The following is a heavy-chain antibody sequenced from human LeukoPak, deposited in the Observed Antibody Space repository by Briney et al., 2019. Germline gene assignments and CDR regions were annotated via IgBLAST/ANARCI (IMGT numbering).Heavy chain of an antibody. CDR1: GYTFTSYG. D-gene: IGHD6-13*01. V-gene: IGHV1-18*01. CDR3: ARVQGPIAAARLGWFDP. Sequence: ASVKVSCKASGYTFTSYGISWVRQAPGQGLEWMGWISAYNGNTNYAQKLQGRVTMTTDTSTSTAYMELRSLRSDDTAVYYCARVQGPIAAARLGWFDPWGQGTLVTVSS. CDR2: ISAYNGNT. J-gene: IGHJ5*02.